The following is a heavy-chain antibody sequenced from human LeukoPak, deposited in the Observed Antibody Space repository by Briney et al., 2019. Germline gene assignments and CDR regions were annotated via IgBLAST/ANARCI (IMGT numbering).Heavy chain of an antibody. J-gene: IGHJ5*02. D-gene: IGHD3-3*01. CDR2: ISYDGSNK. CDR1: GFTFSSYA. V-gene: IGHV3-30*04. CDR3: ARGRTEYYDFWSGYKNWFDP. Sequence: GGSLRLSCAASGFTFSSYAMHWVRQAPGKGLEWVAVISYDGSNKYYADSVKGRFTISRDNSKNTLYLQMNSLRAEDTAVYYCARGRTEYYDFWSGYKNWFDPWGQGTLVTVSS.